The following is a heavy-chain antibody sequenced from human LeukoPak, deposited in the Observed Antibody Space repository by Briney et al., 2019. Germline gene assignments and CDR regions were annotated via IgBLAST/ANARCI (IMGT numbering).Heavy chain of an antibody. CDR2: IYPSGST. V-gene: IGHV4-4*07. J-gene: IGHJ4*02. Sequence: SETLSLTCSVSGGSISSYYWSWIRQPAGKGLEWIGRIYPSGSTNYHPSLKSRVTMSVDKSKNQFSLKLSSVTAADTAVFYRASGLSPYYFDYWGQGTLVTVSS. CDR3: ASGLSPYYFDY. CDR1: GGSISSYY.